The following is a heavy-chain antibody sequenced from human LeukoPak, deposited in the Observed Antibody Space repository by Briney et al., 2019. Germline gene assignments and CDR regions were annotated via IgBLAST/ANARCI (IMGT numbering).Heavy chain of an antibody. CDR3: ATLLGGGYFDY. CDR1: GGSFSGYY. CDR2: INHSGST. J-gene: IGHJ4*02. Sequence: SETLSLTCAVSGGSFSGYYWSWIRQPPGKGLEWIGEINHSGSTNYNPSLKSRVTISVDTSKNQFSLKLSSVTAADTAVYYCATLLGGGYFDYWGQGTLVTVSS. D-gene: IGHD3-10*01. V-gene: IGHV4-34*01.